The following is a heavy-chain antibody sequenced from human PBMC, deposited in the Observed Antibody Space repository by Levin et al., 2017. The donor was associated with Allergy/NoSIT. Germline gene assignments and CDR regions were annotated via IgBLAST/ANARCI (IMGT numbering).Heavy chain of an antibody. Sequence: GGSLRLSCAASGFTFSSYGMHWVRQAPGKGLEWVAVISYDGSNKYYADSVKGRFTISRDNSKNTLYLQMNSLRAEDTAVYYCAKGVRATLGGRYGMDGWGQGTTVTVSS. CDR1: GFTFSSYG. CDR3: AKGVRATLGGRYGMDG. J-gene: IGHJ6*02. CDR2: ISYDGSNK. V-gene: IGHV3-30*18. D-gene: IGHD2-15*01.